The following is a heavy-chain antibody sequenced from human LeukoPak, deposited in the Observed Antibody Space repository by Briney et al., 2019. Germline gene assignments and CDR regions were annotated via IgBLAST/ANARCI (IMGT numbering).Heavy chain of an antibody. V-gene: IGHV1-2*02. CDR3: ARDPHRAFDI. CDR2: INPNSGGT. CDR1: GYTFTGYY. J-gene: IGHJ3*02. Sequence: GASVTVSCKASGYTFTGYYMHWVRQAPGQGLEWMGWINPNSGGTNYAQKFQGRVTMTRDTSVSTAYMELSRLRSDDTAVYYRARDPHRAFDIWGQGTMVTVSS.